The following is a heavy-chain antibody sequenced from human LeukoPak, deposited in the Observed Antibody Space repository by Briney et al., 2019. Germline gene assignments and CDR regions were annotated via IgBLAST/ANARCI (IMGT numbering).Heavy chain of an antibody. Sequence: GASVKVSCKASGYTFTSYDINWVRQATGQGLEWMGWMNPNSGNTGYAQKFQGRVTMTRNTSISTAYMELSSLRSEATAVYYCARGSVLYSSRYFDYWGQATLVSVSS. CDR3: ARGSVLYSSRYFDY. CDR2: MNPNSGNT. V-gene: IGHV1-8*01. CDR1: GYTFTSYD. J-gene: IGHJ4*02. D-gene: IGHD6-13*01.